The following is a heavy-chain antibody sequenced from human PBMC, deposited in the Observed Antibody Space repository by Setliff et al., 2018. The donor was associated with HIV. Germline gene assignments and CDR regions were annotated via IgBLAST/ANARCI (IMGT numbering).Heavy chain of an antibody. CDR2: ISSGTRYI. D-gene: IGHD1-26*01. V-gene: IGHV3-21*04. J-gene: IGHJ4*02. Sequence: PGGSLRLSCAASGFSFSSYSMNWVRQAPGKGLEWVSSISSGTRYIHYADSVKGRFTISRDNVKNALYLQMNSLRVEDTAVYYCATDCAVVGGTGSLDSWGQGTLVTVSS. CDR1: GFSFSSYS. CDR3: ATDCAVVGGTGSLDS.